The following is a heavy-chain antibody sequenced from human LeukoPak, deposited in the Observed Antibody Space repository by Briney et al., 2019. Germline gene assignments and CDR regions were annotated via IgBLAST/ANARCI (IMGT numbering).Heavy chain of an antibody. Sequence: SETLSLTCTVSGGSISHYFWSWIRQPPGKALEWIGYIYYSGSTNCNPSLKSRVTISVDPSKNQFSLKLNSVTAADTAVYYCAKTVAGYWYFDLWGRGTLVTVSS. D-gene: IGHD6-19*01. CDR2: IYYSGST. CDR1: GGSISHYF. V-gene: IGHV4-59*08. J-gene: IGHJ2*01. CDR3: AKTVAGYWYFDL.